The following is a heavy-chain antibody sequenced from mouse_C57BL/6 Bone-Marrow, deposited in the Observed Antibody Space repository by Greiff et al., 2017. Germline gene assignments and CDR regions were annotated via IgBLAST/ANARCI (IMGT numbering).Heavy chain of an antibody. V-gene: IGHV1-82*01. CDR2: IYPGDGDT. CDR3: ARDYLVKAY. J-gene: IGHJ3*01. D-gene: IGHD1-1*02. Sequence: QVQLQQSGPELVKPGASVKISCKASGYAFSSSWMNWVKQRPGKGLEWIGRIYPGDGDTNYNGKFKGKATLTADKSSSTAYMQLSSLTSEDSAVYFCARDYLVKAYWGQGTLVTVSA. CDR1: GYAFSSSW.